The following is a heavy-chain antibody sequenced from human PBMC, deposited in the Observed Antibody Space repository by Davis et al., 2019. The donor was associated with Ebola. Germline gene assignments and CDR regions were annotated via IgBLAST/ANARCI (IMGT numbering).Heavy chain of an antibody. CDR1: GFTFSSYA. CDR2: ISGSGGST. Sequence: GGSLRLSCAASGFTFSSYAMSWVRQAPGKGLEWVSAISGSGGSTYYADSVKGRFTISRDNSKNTLYLQMNSLRAEDTAVYYCTTLSTVTTMYFDLWGRGTLVTVSS. J-gene: IGHJ2*01. CDR3: TTLSTVTTMYFDL. D-gene: IGHD4-17*01. V-gene: IGHV3-23*01.